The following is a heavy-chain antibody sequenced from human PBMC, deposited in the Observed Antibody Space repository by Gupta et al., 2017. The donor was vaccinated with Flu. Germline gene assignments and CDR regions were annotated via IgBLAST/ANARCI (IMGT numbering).Heavy chain of an antibody. J-gene: IGHJ5*01. V-gene: IGHV4-59*01. Sequence: RQTPGEGLEWIGYIFDSGDTYYSPSLKSRVTISEDRANDQFSLSLTSVTAADTAIYYCARLRRHSGSYYWFDSWGQGTRVTVSS. CDR3: ARLRRHSGSYYWFDS. CDR2: IFDSGDT. D-gene: IGHD1-26*01.